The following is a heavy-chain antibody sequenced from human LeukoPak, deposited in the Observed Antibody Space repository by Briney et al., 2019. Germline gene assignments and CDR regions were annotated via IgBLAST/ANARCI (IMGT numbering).Heavy chain of an antibody. CDR2: IKSDGSST. V-gene: IGHV3-74*01. CDR1: GFPFSSYW. D-gene: IGHD1-26*01. CDR3: ARETRGSYVPGLDS. J-gene: IGHJ4*02. Sequence: PGGSLRLSCAASGFPFSSYWMHWVRQAPGKGLVWVSRIKSDGSSTSYAGFVKGRFTISRDNAKNTLYLQMNSLRGEDTAVYYCARETRGSYVPGLDSWGQGTLVTVSS.